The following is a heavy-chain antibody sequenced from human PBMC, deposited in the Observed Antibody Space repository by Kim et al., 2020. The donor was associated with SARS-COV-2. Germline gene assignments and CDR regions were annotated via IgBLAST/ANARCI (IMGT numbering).Heavy chain of an antibody. CDR3: AKRDSGSSRHFDY. V-gene: IGHV3-9*01. J-gene: IGHJ4*02. D-gene: IGHD1-26*01. Sequence: GGSLRLSCAASGFTFDDYPMHWVRQAPGKGLEWVSGISSNSDTIAYADSLKGRFTISRDNATNSLYLQMNSLRLEDTALYYCAKRDSGSSRHFDYWGQGTLVTVSS. CDR1: GFTFDDYP. CDR2: ISSNSDTI.